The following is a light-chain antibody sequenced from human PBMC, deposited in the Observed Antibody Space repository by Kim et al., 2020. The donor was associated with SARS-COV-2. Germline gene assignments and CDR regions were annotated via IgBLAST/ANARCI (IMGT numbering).Light chain of an antibody. CDR2: LGS. J-gene: IGKJ2*01. V-gene: IGKV2-28*01. Sequence: DIVMTQSPLSLPVTPGEPASISCRSSQSLLHSNGYNYLDWYLQKPGQSPQLLIYLGSNRASGVPDRFSGSGSGTDFTLKISRVGAEDVGVYYCMQAVQTPYTLGQGTRLAI. CDR1: QSLLHSNGYNY. CDR3: MQAVQTPYT.